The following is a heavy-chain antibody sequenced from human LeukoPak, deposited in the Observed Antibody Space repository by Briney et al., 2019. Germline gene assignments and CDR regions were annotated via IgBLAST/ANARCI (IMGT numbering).Heavy chain of an antibody. D-gene: IGHD2-2*01. CDR3: ARGRVVVVPAAIYY. CDR1: GFTFSSYW. CDR2: IKQDGSEK. V-gene: IGHV3-7*03. J-gene: IGHJ4*02. Sequence: GGSLRLSCAASGFTFSSYWMSWVRQAPGKRLEWVANIKQDGSEKYYVDSVKGRFTISRDNAKNSLYLQMNSLRAEDTAVYYCARGRVVVVPAAIYYWGQGTLVAVSS.